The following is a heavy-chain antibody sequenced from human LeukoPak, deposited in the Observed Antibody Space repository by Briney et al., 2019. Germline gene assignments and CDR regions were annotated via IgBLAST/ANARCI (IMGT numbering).Heavy chain of an antibody. D-gene: IGHD1-1*01. CDR1: GFTFSNAW. CDR2: IKSKTDGGTT. Sequence: KTGGSLRLSCAASGFTFSNAWMSWVRQAPGKGLEWVGRIKSKTDGGTTDYAAPVKGRFTISRDDSKNTLYLQMNSLKTEDTAVYYCTTGLGRWNYFDYWGQGTLVTVSS. J-gene: IGHJ4*02. CDR3: TTGLGRWNYFDY. V-gene: IGHV3-15*01.